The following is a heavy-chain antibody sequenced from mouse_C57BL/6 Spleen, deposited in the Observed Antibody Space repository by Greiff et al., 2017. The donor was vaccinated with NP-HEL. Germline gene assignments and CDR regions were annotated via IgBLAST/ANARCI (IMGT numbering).Heavy chain of an antibody. D-gene: IGHD1-1*01. CDR3: ARELRSLDY. Sequence: VQRVESGAELARPGASVKMSCKASGYTFTSYTMHWVKQRPGQGLEWIGYINPSSGYTKYNQKFKDKATLTADKSSSTAYMQLSSLTSEDSAVYYCARELRSLDYWGQGTTLTVSS. V-gene: IGHV1-4*01. J-gene: IGHJ2*01. CDR1: GYTFTSYT. CDR2: INPSSGYT.